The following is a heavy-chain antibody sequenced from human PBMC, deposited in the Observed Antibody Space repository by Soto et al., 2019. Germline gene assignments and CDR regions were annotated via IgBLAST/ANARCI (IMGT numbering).Heavy chain of an antibody. J-gene: IGHJ4*02. V-gene: IGHV4-59*01. D-gene: IGHD3-10*01. Sequence: ETLSLTCTVSGGSTTSDYWSWIRKPPGKGLEWLGYIFLSLGAKYNPSLGSRGTISLDTSKNQLSLSLRSVTAEDTAIYFCVRDLNGSGDYWGQGTMVTVSS. CDR3: VRDLNGSGDY. CDR1: GGSTTSDY. CDR2: IFLSLGA.